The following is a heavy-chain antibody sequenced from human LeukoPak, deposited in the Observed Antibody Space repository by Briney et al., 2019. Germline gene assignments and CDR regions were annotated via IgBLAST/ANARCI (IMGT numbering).Heavy chain of an antibody. V-gene: IGHV1-69*05. CDR3: AREHSGYDS. Sequence: SVKVSCKASGGTFSSYAISWVRQAPGQGLEWMGGIIPIFGTANYAQKFQGRVTMTRDTSTSTVYMELSSLRSEDTAVYYCAREHSGYDSWGQGTLLTVSS. CDR1: GGTFSSYA. D-gene: IGHD5-12*01. CDR2: IIPIFGTA. J-gene: IGHJ5*02.